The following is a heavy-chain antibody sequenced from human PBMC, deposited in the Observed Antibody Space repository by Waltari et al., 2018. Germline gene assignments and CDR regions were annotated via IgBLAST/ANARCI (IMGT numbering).Heavy chain of an antibody. Sequence: EVQLVESGGGLVQPGGSLRLSCEASGFTFSTFSMNWVRQAPGKGLEWVSYISSGITTYYADAVKGRFTISRDNAKNSLFLQMNSLRDEDTALYYCARDLGACSGGTCYLPGDYWGRGTLVTVSS. CDR3: ARDLGACSGGTCYLPGDY. J-gene: IGHJ4*02. V-gene: IGHV3-48*02. CDR2: ISSGITT. CDR1: GFTFSTFS. D-gene: IGHD2-15*01.